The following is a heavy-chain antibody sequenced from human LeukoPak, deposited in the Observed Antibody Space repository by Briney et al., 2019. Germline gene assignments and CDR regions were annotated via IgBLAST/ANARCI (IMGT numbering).Heavy chain of an antibody. V-gene: IGHV1-2*02. CDR1: GYTFTDYY. D-gene: IGHD1-26*01. J-gene: IGHJ4*02. CDR2: INPNSGGT. Sequence: ASVKVSCNTSGYTFTDYYMHWVRQAPGQGVEWMGWINPNSGGTNYAQKFQGRVTMTSDTSTSTVYMELRSLRSEDTALYFCARERGELHRELDSWGQGTLVTVSS. CDR3: ARERGELHRELDS.